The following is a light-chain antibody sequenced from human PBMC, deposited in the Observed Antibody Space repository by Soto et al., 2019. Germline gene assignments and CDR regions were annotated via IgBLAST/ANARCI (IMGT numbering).Light chain of an antibody. Sequence: EIVMTQSPATLSVSPGERATLSCRASQSVTTNLAWYQQRPGQALRLLIYSASIRATGIPARFSGSGSGTEFTLTITSLQSEDFALYYCQQYNNWPPITFGQGTRLEV. J-gene: IGKJ5*01. V-gene: IGKV3-15*01. CDR2: SAS. CDR3: QQYNNWPPIT. CDR1: QSVTTN.